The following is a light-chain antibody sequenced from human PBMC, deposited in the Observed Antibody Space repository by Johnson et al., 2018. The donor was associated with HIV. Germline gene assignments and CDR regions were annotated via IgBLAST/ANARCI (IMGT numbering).Light chain of an antibody. J-gene: IGLJ1*01. V-gene: IGLV1-51*01. Sequence: SVLTQPPSVSAAPGQKVTISCSGSSSNIGNNYVSWYQQLPETAPKLLIYDNNKRPSAIPDRFSGSTSGASATLGITGLQTGDEADYYCGTWDSSLRVGFFGTGTKVTVL. CDR1: SSNIGNNY. CDR2: DNN. CDR3: GTWDSSLRVGF.